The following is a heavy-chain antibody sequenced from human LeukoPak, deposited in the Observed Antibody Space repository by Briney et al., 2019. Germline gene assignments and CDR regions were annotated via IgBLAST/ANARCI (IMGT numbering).Heavy chain of an antibody. V-gene: IGHV1-18*01. J-gene: IGHJ3*02. CDR1: GYTFTSYG. CDR3: ARDHYDILTVYYPPGAFDI. D-gene: IGHD3-9*01. Sequence: ASVKVSCKASGYTFTSYGISWVRQAPGQGLEWMGWISAYNGNTNYAQKLQGRVTMTTDTSTSTAYMELRSLRSDDTAVYYCARDHYDILTVYYPPGAFDIWGQGTMVTVSS. CDR2: ISAYNGNT.